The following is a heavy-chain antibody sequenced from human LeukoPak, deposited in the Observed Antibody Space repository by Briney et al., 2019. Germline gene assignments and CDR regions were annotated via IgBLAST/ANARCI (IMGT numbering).Heavy chain of an antibody. J-gene: IGHJ4*02. D-gene: IGHD3-22*01. V-gene: IGHV4-61*05. CDR3: ARVDDSSGYYPYYFDY. CDR1: GGSISSSSYY. CDR2: IYYSGST. Sequence: TSETLSLTCTVSGGSISSSSYYWGWIRQPPGKGLEWIGYIYYSGSTNYNPSLKSRVTISVDTSKNQFSLKLSSVTAADTAVYYCARVDDSSGYYPYYFDYWGQGTLVTVSS.